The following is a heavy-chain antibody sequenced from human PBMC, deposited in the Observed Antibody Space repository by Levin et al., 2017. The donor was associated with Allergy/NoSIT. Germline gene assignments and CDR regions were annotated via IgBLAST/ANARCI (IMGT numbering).Heavy chain of an antibody. Sequence: GGSLRLSCAASGFTFSSYAMHWVRQAPGKGLEWVAVISYDGSNKYYADSVKGRFTISRDNSKNTLYLQMNSLRAEDTAVYYCARDRFPYSNYAAHWFDPWGQGTLVTVSS. CDR1: GFTFSSYA. CDR2: ISYDGSNK. CDR3: ARDRFPYSNYAAHWFDP. D-gene: IGHD4-11*01. V-gene: IGHV3-30-3*01. J-gene: IGHJ5*02.